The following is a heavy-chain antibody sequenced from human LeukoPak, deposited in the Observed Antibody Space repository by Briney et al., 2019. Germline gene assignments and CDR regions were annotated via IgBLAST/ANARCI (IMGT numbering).Heavy chain of an antibody. CDR3: ATFYYGSGSYYGNS. CDR2: INPNSGGT. D-gene: IGHD3-10*01. J-gene: IGHJ4*02. Sequence: AGSVRVSCKASGYTFTGYYMHWVRQAPGQGLEWMGWINPNSGGTNYAQKFQGRVTMTRDTSISTAYMELSRLRSDDTAVYYCATFYYGSGSYYGNSWGQGTLVTVSS. CDR1: GYTFTGYY. V-gene: IGHV1-2*02.